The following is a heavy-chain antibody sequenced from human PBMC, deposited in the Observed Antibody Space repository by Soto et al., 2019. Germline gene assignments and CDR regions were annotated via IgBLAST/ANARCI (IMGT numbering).Heavy chain of an antibody. CDR2: LTASGGSA. D-gene: IGHD1-26*01. CDR3: AKAQEWALPDEGFDH. Sequence: EVQLLESGGGLVQPGGSLRLSCAASGFTFSNYAMSWVRQAPGKGLEWVSGLTASGGSAYYADSVTGRFSISRDKSKNTLYLQMRRLRVEDTAVYYCAKAQEWALPDEGFDHWGQGTLVTVSS. J-gene: IGHJ4*02. V-gene: IGHV3-23*01. CDR1: GFTFSNYA.